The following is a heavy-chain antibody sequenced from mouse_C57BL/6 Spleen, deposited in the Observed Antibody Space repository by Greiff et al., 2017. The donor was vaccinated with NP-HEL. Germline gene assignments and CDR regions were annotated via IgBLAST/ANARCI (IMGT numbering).Heavy chain of an antibody. CDR1: GYTFTSYG. V-gene: IGHV1-81*01. D-gene: IGHD2-3*01. Sequence: VKLLESGAELARPGASVKLSCKASGYTFTSYGISWVKQRTGQGLEWIGEIYPRSGNTYYNEKFKGKATLTADKSSSTAYMELRSLTSEDSAVYFCARVGYYRYFDYWGQGTTLTVSS. J-gene: IGHJ2*01. CDR3: ARVGYYRYFDY. CDR2: IYPRSGNT.